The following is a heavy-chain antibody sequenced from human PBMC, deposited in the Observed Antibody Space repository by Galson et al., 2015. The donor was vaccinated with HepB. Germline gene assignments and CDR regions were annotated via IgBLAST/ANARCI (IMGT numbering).Heavy chain of an antibody. CDR2: ITSSGGKT. J-gene: IGHJ4*02. V-gene: IGHV3-23*01. CDR3: AKDGIMVANNPYHFHY. CDR1: GFTFTRYA. D-gene: IGHD2-15*01. Sequence: SLRLSCAASGFTFTRYAMTWVRQAPGKGLEWVASITSSGGKTYYTDSVKGRFTISRDNSTNTLFLQLNSLRAEDTAVYYCAKDGIMVANNPYHFHYWGQGTLVTVSS.